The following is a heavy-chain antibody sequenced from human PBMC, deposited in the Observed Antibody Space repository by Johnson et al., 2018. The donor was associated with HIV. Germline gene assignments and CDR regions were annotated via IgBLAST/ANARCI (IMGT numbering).Heavy chain of an antibody. CDR3: ARDDSSGWYGLGAFDI. J-gene: IGHJ3*02. CDR1: GFTFDDYG. D-gene: IGHD6-19*01. V-gene: IGHV3-20*04. CDR2: INWNGTNT. Sequence: VQLVESGGGVVRPGGSLRLSCADSGFTFDDYGMSWVRQAPGKGLEWVSGINWNGTNTGYADSVKGRFTISRDNAKNSLYLQMNSLRAEDTAFYYCARDDSSGWYGLGAFDIWGQGTMVTVSS.